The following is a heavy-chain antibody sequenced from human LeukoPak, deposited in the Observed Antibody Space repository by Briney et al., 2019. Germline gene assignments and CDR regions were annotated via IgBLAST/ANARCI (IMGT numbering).Heavy chain of an antibody. V-gene: IGHV3-48*04. CDR3: ASIPYYDSSGYYYGLHDAFDI. D-gene: IGHD3-22*01. CDR1: GFTFSTYS. J-gene: IGHJ3*02. Sequence: GGSLRLSCAASGFTFSTYSMNWVRQAPGKGLEWVAYISGSRSGIYYADSVKGRFTISRDNAKNSLYLQMNSLRAEDTAVYYCASIPYYDSSGYYYGLHDAFDIWGQGTVVTVSS. CDR2: ISGSRSGI.